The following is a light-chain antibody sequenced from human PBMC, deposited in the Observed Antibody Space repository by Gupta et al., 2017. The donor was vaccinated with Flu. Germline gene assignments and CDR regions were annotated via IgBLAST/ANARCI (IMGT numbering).Light chain of an antibody. CDR3: SSYTSSSTPL. Sequence: QSALTQPASVSGSPGQSITISCTGTSSDVGGYNYVSWYQQHPGKAPKLMIYEVSNRPSGVSNRFSGSKSGNTASLTISGLQAEDEADYYCSSYTSSSTPLFGGGIKLTVL. J-gene: IGLJ2*01. CDR1: SSDVGGYNY. CDR2: EVS. V-gene: IGLV2-14*01.